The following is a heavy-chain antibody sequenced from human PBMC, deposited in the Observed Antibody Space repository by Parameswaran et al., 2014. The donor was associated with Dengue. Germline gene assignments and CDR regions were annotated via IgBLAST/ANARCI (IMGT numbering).Heavy chain of an antibody. Sequence: VRQMPGKGLEWMGWISAYNGNTNYAQKLQGRVTMTTDTSTSTAYMELRSLRSDDTAVYYCARDRLTAYYDFWSGYSRINDYWGQGTLVTVSS. D-gene: IGHD3-3*01. CDR2: ISAYNGNT. V-gene: IGHV1-18*01. J-gene: IGHJ4*02. CDR3: ARDRLTAYYDFWSGYSRINDY.